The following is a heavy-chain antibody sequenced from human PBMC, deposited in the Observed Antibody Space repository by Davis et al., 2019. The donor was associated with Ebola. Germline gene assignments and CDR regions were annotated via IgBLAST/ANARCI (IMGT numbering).Heavy chain of an antibody. J-gene: IGHJ4*02. D-gene: IGHD2-15*01. CDR1: GFTFSSYA. CDR3: ARMVVAAQQIKVFDY. Sequence: GESLKISCATSGFTFSSYAMHWVRQAPGKGLEWVAVISYDGINEYYADSVKGRFTISRDNSKNTLDLQMNSLRAEDTAVYYCARMVVAAQQIKVFDYWGQGTLVTVSS. V-gene: IGHV3-30-3*01. CDR2: ISYDGINE.